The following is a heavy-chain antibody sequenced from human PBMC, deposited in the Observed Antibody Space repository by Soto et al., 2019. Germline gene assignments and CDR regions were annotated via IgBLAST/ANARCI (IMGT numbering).Heavy chain of an antibody. CDR1: GFTFSSYS. J-gene: IGHJ6*03. CDR2: ISSSSSYI. CDR3: ASSTGYSSGWYEGYYYYYYMDV. D-gene: IGHD6-19*01. V-gene: IGHV3-21*01. Sequence: EVQLVESGGGLVKPGGSLRLSCAASGFTFSSYSMNWVRQAPGKGLEWVSSISSSSSYIYYADSVKGRFTISRDNAKNSLYLQMNSLRAEDTAVYYCASSTGYSSGWYEGYYYYYYMDVWGKGTTVTFSS.